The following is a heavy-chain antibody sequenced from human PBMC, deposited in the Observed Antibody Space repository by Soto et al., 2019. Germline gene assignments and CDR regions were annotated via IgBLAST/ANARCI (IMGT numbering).Heavy chain of an antibody. CDR3: ARDLVAYCGGDCPWFDP. J-gene: IGHJ5*02. D-gene: IGHD2-21*02. V-gene: IGHV1-46*01. CDR1: GYTFTSYY. CDR2: INPSGGST. Sequence: ASVKVSCKASGYTFTSYYMHWVRQAPGQGLEWMGIINPSGGSTSYAQKFQGRVTMTRDTSTSTVYMELSSLRSEDTAVYYCARDLVAYCGGDCPWFDPWGQGTLVTVSS.